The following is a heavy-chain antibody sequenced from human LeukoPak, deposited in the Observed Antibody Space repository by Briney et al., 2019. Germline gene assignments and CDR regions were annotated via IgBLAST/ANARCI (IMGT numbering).Heavy chain of an antibody. CDR3: ARVGGGHDY. CDR2: IYRSGST. V-gene: IGHV4-34*01. D-gene: IGHD6-25*01. J-gene: IGHJ4*02. CDR1: GGSFSGYY. Sequence: SETLSLTCAVYGGSFSGYYWVWIRQPPGKGLEWIGSIYRSGSTNYNPSLKSRVTISVDTSKNQFSLKVSSVTAADTAVYYCARVGGGHDYWGQGTLVTVSS.